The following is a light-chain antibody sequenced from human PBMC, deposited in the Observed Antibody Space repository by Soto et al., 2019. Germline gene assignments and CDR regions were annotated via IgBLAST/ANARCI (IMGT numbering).Light chain of an antibody. V-gene: IGLV1-44*01. CDR3: AAWDDSLNGYV. Sequence: QSVLTQPTSASGTPGQRVTISFSGSSSNIGGNAVNWYQQLPGTAPKLRIYTYHERPSGVPDRFSGSKSGTSASLAISGLQSADEADYYCAAWDDSLNGYVFGTGTKVTVL. J-gene: IGLJ1*01. CDR1: SSNIGGNA. CDR2: TYH.